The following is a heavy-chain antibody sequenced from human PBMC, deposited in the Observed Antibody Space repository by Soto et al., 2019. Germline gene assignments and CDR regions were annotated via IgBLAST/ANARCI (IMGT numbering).Heavy chain of an antibody. D-gene: IGHD3-10*01. CDR1: GYSFTSYY. CDR3: ARQRITRVRGVSSSGLDV. V-gene: IGHV5-51*01. Sequence: PGESLKISCKGSGYSFTSYYIAWVRQMPGKGLEWMGIIHPGDPEIRYSPSFQGHVIISADKSISSAYLQWSSLEAADTAMYYCARQRITRVRGVSSSGLDVWGQGTTVTVSS. CDR2: IHPGDPEI. J-gene: IGHJ6*02.